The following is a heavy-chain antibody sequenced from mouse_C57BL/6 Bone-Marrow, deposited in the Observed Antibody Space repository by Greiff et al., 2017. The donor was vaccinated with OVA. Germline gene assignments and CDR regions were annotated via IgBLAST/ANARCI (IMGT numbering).Heavy chain of an antibody. V-gene: IGHV2-2*01. Sequence: QVQLQQSGPGLVQPSQSLSITCTVSGFSLTSYGVHWVRQSPGKGLEWLGVIWSGGSTDYNAAFISRLSISKDNSKSKVFCKTNSLRADDTAIYYCASFYSGYGVYAMDYWGQGTSVTVSS. D-gene: IGHD1-1*01. CDR1: GFSLTSYG. CDR2: IWSGGST. J-gene: IGHJ4*01. CDR3: ASFYSGYGVYAMDY.